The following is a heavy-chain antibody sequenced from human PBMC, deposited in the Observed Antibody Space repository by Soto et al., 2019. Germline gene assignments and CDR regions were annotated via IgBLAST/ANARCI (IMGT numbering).Heavy chain of an antibody. CDR3: AKSVSLVIYYYYMDV. J-gene: IGHJ6*03. V-gene: IGHV3-23*01. Sequence: GGSLRLSCAASGFTFSSYAMSWVRQAPGKGLEWVSAISGSGGSTYYADSVKGRFTISRDNSKNTLYLQMNSLRAEDMAVYYCAKSVSLVIYYYYMDVWGKGTTVTVSS. CDR1: GFTFSSYA. CDR2: ISGSGGST. D-gene: IGHD2-21*01.